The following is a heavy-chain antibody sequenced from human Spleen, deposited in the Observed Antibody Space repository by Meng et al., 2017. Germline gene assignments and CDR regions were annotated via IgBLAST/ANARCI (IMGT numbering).Heavy chain of an antibody. CDR3: AKGNTQFEY. CDR1: GFTFNTYA. D-gene: IGHD2-15*01. CDR2: ISETGGAS. V-gene: IGHV3-23*01. Sequence: GESLKISCAASGFTFNTYAMSWVRQAPGKGLEWVSSISETGGASYYADSVKGRFSISRDNSKNTLYLQTDSLRAEDTAIYYCAKGNTQFEYWGQGILVTVSS. J-gene: IGHJ4*02.